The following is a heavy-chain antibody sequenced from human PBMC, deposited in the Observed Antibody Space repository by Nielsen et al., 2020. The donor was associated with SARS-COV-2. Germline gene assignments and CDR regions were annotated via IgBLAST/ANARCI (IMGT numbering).Heavy chain of an antibody. J-gene: IGHJ3*02. D-gene: IGHD6-13*01. Sequence: WVRQAPGQGLEWMGRISPNNGNVKYAQNLQDRVTMTADASTTTVYMDLRRLRFDDTAVYYCAKEDVVGEVVGSSSWFGAFDIWGQGTMVTVSS. CDR3: AKEDVVGEVVGSSSWFGAFDI. CDR2: ISPNNGNV. V-gene: IGHV1-18*01.